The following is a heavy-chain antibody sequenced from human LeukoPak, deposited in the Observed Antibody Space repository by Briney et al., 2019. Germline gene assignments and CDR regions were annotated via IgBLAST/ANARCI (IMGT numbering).Heavy chain of an antibody. CDR3: AKSPRGYSSSWYYDY. CDR2: ISGSGDTT. V-gene: IGHV3-23*01. J-gene: IGHJ4*02. D-gene: IGHD6-13*01. CDR1: GFTFGDYV. Sequence: GGSLRLSCASSGFTFGDYVMSWVRQAPGKGLDWVSSISGSGDTTYSADSVKGRFTISRDNSRNTLYLQMNSLRAEDTAVYYCAKSPRGYSSSWYYDYWGQGTLVTVSS.